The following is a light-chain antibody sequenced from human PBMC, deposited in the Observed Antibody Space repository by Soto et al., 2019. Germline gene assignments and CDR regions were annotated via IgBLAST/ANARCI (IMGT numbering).Light chain of an antibody. CDR3: QQYGSSGT. Sequence: DIQITQCPSSLSSSLLDIVTITCQASQDISNYLNWYQQKPGKAPKLLIYDASNLETGVPSRFSGSGSGTDFTLTISRLEPEDFAVYYCQQYGSSGTFGQGTKVDIK. CDR2: DAS. J-gene: IGKJ1*01. CDR1: QDISNY. V-gene: IGKV1-33*01.